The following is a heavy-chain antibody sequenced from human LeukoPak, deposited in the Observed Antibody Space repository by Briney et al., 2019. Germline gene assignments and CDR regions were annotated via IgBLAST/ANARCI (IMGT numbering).Heavy chain of an antibody. CDR1: EFTFSSYA. Sequence: GGSLRLSCAASEFTFSSYAMSWVRQAPGKGLEWVSAISGSGGSTYYADSVKGRFTISRDNSKNTLYLQMNSLRAEDTAVYYCATRGDILTGYPYYFDYWGQGTLVTVSS. V-gene: IGHV3-23*01. CDR2: ISGSGGST. J-gene: IGHJ4*02. D-gene: IGHD3-9*01. CDR3: ATRGDILTGYPYYFDY.